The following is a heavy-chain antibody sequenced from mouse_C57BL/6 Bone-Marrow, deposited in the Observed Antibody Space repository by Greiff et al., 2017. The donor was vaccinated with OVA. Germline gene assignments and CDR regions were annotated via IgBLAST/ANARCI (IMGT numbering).Heavy chain of an antibody. Sequence: EVHLVESGPGLVKPSQSLSLTCSVTGYSITSGYYWNWIRQFPGNKLEWMGYISYDGSTNSNPSLKNPISITRDTSKNQFFLKLNSVTTEDTATYYCARGGYFDVWGTGTTVTVAS. CDR2: ISYDGST. CDR3: ARGGYFDV. V-gene: IGHV3-6*01. CDR1: GYSITSGYY. J-gene: IGHJ1*03.